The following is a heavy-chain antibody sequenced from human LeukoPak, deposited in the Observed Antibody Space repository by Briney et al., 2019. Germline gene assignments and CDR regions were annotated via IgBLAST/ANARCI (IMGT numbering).Heavy chain of an antibody. CDR2: IYYSGST. CDR1: GGSISSSSYY. J-gene: IGHJ5*02. Sequence: PSETLSLTCTVSGGSISSSSYYWGWIRQPPGKGLEWIGYIYYSGSTYYNPSLKSRVTISVDTSKNQFSLKLSSVTAADTAVYYCARVDLYSSSWRASNWFDPWGQGTLVTVSS. V-gene: IGHV4-30-4*08. CDR3: ARVDLYSSSWRASNWFDP. D-gene: IGHD6-13*01.